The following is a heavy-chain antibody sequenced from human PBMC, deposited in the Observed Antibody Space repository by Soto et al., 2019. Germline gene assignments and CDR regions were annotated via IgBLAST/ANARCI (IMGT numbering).Heavy chain of an antibody. J-gene: IGHJ4*02. CDR1: GFTFSNYG. CDR2: ISSDGNDK. V-gene: IGHV3-30*18. Sequence: QVQLVESGGGVVQPGRSLRLSCAASGFTFSNYGMHWVRQAPGKGLEWVTTISSDGNDKYYAGSVKGRFTISRDNSENTLDLQMNGLRAGDTAVYYWAKGSFSAHQSLDHWGQGALVTVSS. CDR3: AKGSFSAHQSLDH. D-gene: IGHD3-10*01.